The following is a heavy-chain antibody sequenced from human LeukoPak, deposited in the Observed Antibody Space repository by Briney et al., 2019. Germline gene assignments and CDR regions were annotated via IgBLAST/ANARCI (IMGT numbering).Heavy chain of an antibody. Sequence: GASVKVSCKASGYTFTSYYLHWVRQAPGQGLKWMGIINPSGGSTSCAQKFQGRVTMTRDTSTSTVYMDLSSLRSEDTAVYYCARVGTVFVAFDIWGQGTMVTVSS. CDR1: GYTFTSYY. V-gene: IGHV1-46*01. CDR3: ARVGTVFVAFDI. J-gene: IGHJ3*02. D-gene: IGHD2-21*01. CDR2: INPSGGST.